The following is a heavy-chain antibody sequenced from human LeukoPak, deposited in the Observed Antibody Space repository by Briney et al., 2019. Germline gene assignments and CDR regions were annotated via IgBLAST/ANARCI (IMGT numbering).Heavy chain of an antibody. Sequence: GGSLTQSRPGTGFTFSHYSMSWVRQAAWTGLDWVGSLTDSGDATYYADSVKGRLTISRDNSNSTLYLHISGLRDEDTAVYYCARGYSHNSGGWLDPWGQGTLVTVSS. CDR3: ARGYSHNSGGWLDP. D-gene: IGHD5-12*01. J-gene: IGHJ5*02. CDR1: GFTFSHYS. V-gene: IGHV3-23*01. CDR2: LTDSGDAT.